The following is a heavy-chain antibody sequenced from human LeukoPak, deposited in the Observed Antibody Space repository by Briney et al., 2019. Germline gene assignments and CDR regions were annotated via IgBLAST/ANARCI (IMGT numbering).Heavy chain of an antibody. Sequence: GGSLRLSCAASGFTFISYGMHWVRQAPGKGLEWVAVIPYDGSNKYYGDSVKGRFTISRDNSKNTLFLQMNSMRAEDTAVYYWAKGLYREYGRGMDGLGQGTTVTV. D-gene: IGHD4-17*01. CDR3: AKGLYREYGRGMDG. V-gene: IGHV3-30*18. CDR2: IPYDGSNK. CDR1: GFTFISYG. J-gene: IGHJ6*02.